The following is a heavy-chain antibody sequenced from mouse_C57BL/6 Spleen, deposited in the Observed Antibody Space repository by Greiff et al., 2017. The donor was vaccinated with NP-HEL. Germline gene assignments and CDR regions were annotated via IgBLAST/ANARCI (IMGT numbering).Heavy chain of an antibody. CDR2: IYPGSGST. D-gene: IGHD3-2*02. CDR1: GYTFTSYW. CDR3: AREREDSSGYVWFAY. V-gene: IGHV1-55*01. J-gene: IGHJ3*01. Sequence: VQLQQPGAELVKPGASVKMSCKASGYTFTSYWITWVKQRPGQGLEWIGDIYPGSGSTNYNEKFKSKATLTVDTSSSTAYMQLSSLTSEDSAVYYCAREREDSSGYVWFAYWGQGTLVTVSA.